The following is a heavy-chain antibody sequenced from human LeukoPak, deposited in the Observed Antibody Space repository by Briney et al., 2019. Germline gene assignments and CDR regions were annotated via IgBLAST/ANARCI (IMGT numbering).Heavy chain of an antibody. Sequence: SETLSLTCTVSGGSISSGGYYWSWIRQHPGKGLEWIGYIYYSGSTYYNPSLKSRVTISVDTSKNQLSLKLSSVTAADTAVYYCARGTYYYDSSGYYFDYWGQGTLVTVSS. V-gene: IGHV4-31*03. CDR2: IYYSGST. D-gene: IGHD3-22*01. CDR1: GGSISSGGYY. J-gene: IGHJ4*02. CDR3: ARGTYYYDSSGYYFDY.